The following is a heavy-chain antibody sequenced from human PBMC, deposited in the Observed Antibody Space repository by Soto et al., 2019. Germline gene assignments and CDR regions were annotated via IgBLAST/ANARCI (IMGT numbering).Heavy chain of an antibody. CDR1: GGTFSSYT. J-gene: IGHJ5*02. V-gene: IGHV1-69*08. D-gene: IGHD4-17*01. CDR2: IIPILGIA. CDR3: ARDLERGDPHFNRFDP. Sequence: QVQLVQSGAEVKKPGSSVKVSCKASGGTFSSYTISWVRQAPGQGLEWMGRIIPILGIANYAQKFQGRVKINADKSTSTAYMELRSLRSEDTAVYYCARDLERGDPHFNRFDPWGQGTLVTVSS.